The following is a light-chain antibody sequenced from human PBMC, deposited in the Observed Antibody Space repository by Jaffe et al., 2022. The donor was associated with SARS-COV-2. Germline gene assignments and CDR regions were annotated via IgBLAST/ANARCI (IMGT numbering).Light chain of an antibody. CDR1: QSISNY. J-gene: IGKJ2*01. V-gene: IGKV1-39*01. CDR2: AAS. Sequence: DIQMTQSPSSLSTSVGDRVTITCRASQSISNYLNWYQHKPGKAPNLLIYAASSLQSGVPSRFSGSGSGTDFTLTISSLQPEDFATYYCQQSSNTPYTFGQGTKLEIK. CDR3: QQSSNTPYT.